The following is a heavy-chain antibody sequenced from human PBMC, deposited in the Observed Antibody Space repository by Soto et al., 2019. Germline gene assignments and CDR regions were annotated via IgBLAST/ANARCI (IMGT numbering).Heavy chain of an antibody. CDR1: GGSIISYY. D-gene: IGHD6-13*01. CDR2: IYYSGGT. V-gene: IGHV4-59*01. CDR3: ARQSSFSSNWYFDY. Sequence: PSETLSLTCVVSGGSIISYYWNWIRQPPGKGLEWIGFIYYSGGTNYNPSLKSRVTISVDTSRSQVSLKMNYVTAADTAVYYCARQSSFSSNWYFDYWGRGTLVTVSS. J-gene: IGHJ4*02.